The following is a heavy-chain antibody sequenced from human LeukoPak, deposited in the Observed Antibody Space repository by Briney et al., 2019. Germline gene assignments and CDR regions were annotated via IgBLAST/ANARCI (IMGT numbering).Heavy chain of an antibody. CDR1: GGSFSGYY. J-gene: IGHJ4*02. CDR3: ARCPVWGGSNYGGAHFDY. CDR2: INHSGST. Sequence: SETLSLTCAVYGGSFSGYYWSWIRHPPGKGLAWIGEINHSGSTNYNPSLKRRVTISVETSKNQFSLKLSSVTAADTAVYSCARCPVWGGSNYGGAHFDYWGQGTLVTVSS. D-gene: IGHD1-26*01. V-gene: IGHV4-34*01.